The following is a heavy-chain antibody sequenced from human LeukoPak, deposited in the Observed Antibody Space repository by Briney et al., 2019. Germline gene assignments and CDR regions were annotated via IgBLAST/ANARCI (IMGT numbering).Heavy chain of an antibody. CDR2: IRQDGGEK. Sequence: GGSLRLSCAASEFSFSSYWMSWVRQAPGKGLEWVANIRQDGGEKYYLDSVKGRFMVSRDNAKNSLYLQMNSLRAEDTAVYYCARLGARQILEYWGQGTLVTVSS. J-gene: IGHJ4*02. D-gene: IGHD4-17*01. CDR1: EFSFSSYW. CDR3: ARLGARQILEY. V-gene: IGHV3-7*01.